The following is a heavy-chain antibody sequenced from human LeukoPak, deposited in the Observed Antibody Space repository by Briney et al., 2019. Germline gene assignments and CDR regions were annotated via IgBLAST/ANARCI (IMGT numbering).Heavy chain of an antibody. Sequence: SQTLSLTCTVSGGSISSGDYYWSWIRQPPGKGLEWIGYIYYSGSTYYNPSLKSRVTISVDTSKNQFSLKLSPVTAADTAVYYCAREGYWNSNNWFDPWGQGTLVTVSS. J-gene: IGHJ5*02. CDR1: GGSISSGDYY. D-gene: IGHD1-7*01. CDR2: IYYSGST. CDR3: AREGYWNSNNWFDP. V-gene: IGHV4-30-4*08.